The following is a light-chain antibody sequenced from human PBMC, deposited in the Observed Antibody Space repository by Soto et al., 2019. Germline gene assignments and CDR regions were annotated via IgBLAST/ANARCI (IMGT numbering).Light chain of an antibody. J-gene: IGKJ3*01. Sequence: DIQMTQSPSTLSASVGDRVTITCRASQSISSWLAWYQQKPGKAPKLLIYKASSLESGVPSRFSGSGSGTEFTLTISRLQPDDFATYYCQQYNTYSSTFGPGTKVDIK. CDR2: KAS. V-gene: IGKV1-5*03. CDR1: QSISSW. CDR3: QQYNTYSST.